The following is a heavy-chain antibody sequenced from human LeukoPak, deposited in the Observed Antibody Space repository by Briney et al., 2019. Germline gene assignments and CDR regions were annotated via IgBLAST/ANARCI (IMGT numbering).Heavy chain of an antibody. Sequence: GASVKVSCKASGYTFTSYGISWVRQAPGQGLEWMGGIIPIFGTANYAQKFQGRVTITADESTSTAYMELSSLRSEDTAVYYCATQASGSTKEAAFDIWGQGTMVTVSS. J-gene: IGHJ3*02. CDR3: ATQASGSTKEAAFDI. CDR2: IIPIFGTA. V-gene: IGHV1-69*13. CDR1: GYTFTSYG. D-gene: IGHD1-26*01.